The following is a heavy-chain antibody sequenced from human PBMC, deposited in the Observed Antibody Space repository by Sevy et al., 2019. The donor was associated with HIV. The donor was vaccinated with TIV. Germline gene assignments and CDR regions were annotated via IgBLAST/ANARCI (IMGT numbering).Heavy chain of an antibody. CDR2: ISPHNGDT. D-gene: IGHD2-15*01. V-gene: IGHV1-18*01. Sequence: ASVKVSCKVSGYTFSTYRITWVRQAPGQGLEWMGWISPHNGDTNYEQKPQGRVTMITDTSTSTAYMELRSLRSDDSAVYYCARAYCSSGRCYSLAYWGQGTLVTVSS. CDR3: ARAYCSSGRCYSLAY. J-gene: IGHJ4*02. CDR1: GYTFSTYR.